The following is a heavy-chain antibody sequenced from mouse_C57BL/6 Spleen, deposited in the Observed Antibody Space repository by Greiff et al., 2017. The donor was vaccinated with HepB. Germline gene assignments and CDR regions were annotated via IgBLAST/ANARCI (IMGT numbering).Heavy chain of an antibody. J-gene: IGHJ2*01. CDR3: TDPTGLDY. D-gene: IGHD4-1*02. CDR1: GFTFSNYW. V-gene: IGHV6-3*01. Sequence: DVMLVESGGGLVQPGGSMKLSCVASGFTFSNYWMNWVRQSPEKGLEWIAQIRLKSDNYGTHYAESVKGRFTISRDDSKSSVYLQMNNLRADDTGIYYCTDPTGLDYWGQGTTLTVSS. CDR2: IRLKSDNYGT.